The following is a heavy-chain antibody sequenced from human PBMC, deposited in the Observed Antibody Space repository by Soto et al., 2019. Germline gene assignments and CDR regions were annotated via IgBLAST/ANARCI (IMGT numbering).Heavy chain of an antibody. CDR1: GFTVSSNY. V-gene: IGHV3-53*01. CDR3: ARDRVESGYPEYFQH. Sequence: EVQLVESGGGLIQPGGSLRLSCAASGFTVSSNYMSWVRQAPGKGLEWVSVIYSGGSTYYADSVKGRFTISRDNSKNTLHLQMNSRRAEDTAVYYCARDRVESGYPEYFQHWGQGTLVTVSS. CDR2: IYSGGST. D-gene: IGHD3-22*01. J-gene: IGHJ1*01.